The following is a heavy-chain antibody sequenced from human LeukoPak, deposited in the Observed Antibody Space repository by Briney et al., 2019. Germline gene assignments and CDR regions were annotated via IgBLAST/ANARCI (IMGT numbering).Heavy chain of an antibody. J-gene: IGHJ4*02. CDR2: INSGGDTT. D-gene: IGHD4-17*01. CDR3: ARGAGRYGDYRDY. CDR1: GFTFSIHN. V-gene: IGHV3-48*04. Sequence: GGSLRLSCAASGFTFSIHNMDWVRQAPGKGLEWISYINSGGDTTHYADSVKGRFTISRDDAKNSLYMQMNSLTAEDTAVYYCARGAGRYGDYRDYWGQGTLVTVSS.